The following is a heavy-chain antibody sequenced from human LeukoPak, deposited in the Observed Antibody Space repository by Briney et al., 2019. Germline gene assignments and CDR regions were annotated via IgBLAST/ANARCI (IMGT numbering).Heavy chain of an antibody. V-gene: IGHV4-59*08. CDR1: GGSISTYY. CDR2: IYYSGIT. CDR3: ARLEYSGSSDAFDI. D-gene: IGHD1-26*01. Sequence: SETLSLTCTVSGGSISTYYWSWIRQPPGKGLEWIGYIYYSGITNYNPSLKSRATISVDTSKNQFSLKLSSVTAADTAVYYCARLEYSGSSDAFDIWGQGTMVTVSS. J-gene: IGHJ3*02.